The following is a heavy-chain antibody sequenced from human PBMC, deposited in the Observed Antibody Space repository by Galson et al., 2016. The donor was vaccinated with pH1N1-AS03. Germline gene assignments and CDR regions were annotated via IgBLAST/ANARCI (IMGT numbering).Heavy chain of an antibody. CDR1: GGSITSYH. D-gene: IGHD1-14*01. J-gene: IGHJ4*02. V-gene: IGHV4-59*01. CDR2: VYSPGRS. CDR3: ARMTYNDFLDS. Sequence: LTCTVSGGSITSYHWSWIRQPPGKGLEWIGHVYSPGRSKYNPSLKSRVTLSLDTTTNQFSLKMTSVTPADTAIYYCARMTYNDFLDSWGQGRPVTVSS.